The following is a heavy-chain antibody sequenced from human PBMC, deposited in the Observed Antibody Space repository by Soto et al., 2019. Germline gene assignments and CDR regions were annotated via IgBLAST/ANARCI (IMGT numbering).Heavy chain of an antibody. D-gene: IGHD2-2*01. CDR1: GFTVSSNY. V-gene: IGHV3-53*02. CDR3: ASSLCGVHRGQNWFDP. CDR2: IYSGGST. Sequence: EVQLVETGGGLIQPGGSLRLSCAASGFTVSSNYMSWVRQAPGKGLEWVSVIYSGGSTYYADSVKGRFTISRDNSKNTLYLQMNSLRADDTAVYYCASSLCGVHRGQNWFDPWGQGTLVTVSS. J-gene: IGHJ5*02.